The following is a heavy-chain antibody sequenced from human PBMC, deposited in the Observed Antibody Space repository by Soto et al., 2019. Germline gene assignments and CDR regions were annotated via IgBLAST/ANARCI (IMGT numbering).Heavy chain of an antibody. Sequence: QVQLQQWGAGLLKPSETLSLTCAVYGGSFSGYYWSWIRQPPGKGLEWIGEINHSGSTNYNPSLKSRVTISVDTSKNQFSLKLSSMTAADTAVYYCARGEQDYYGSGGLDYWGQGTLVTVSS. CDR2: INHSGST. J-gene: IGHJ4*02. V-gene: IGHV4-34*01. CDR3: ARGEQDYYGSGGLDY. CDR1: GGSFSGYY. D-gene: IGHD3-10*01.